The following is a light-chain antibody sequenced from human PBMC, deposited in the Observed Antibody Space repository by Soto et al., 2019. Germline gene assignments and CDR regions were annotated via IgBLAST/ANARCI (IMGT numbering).Light chain of an antibody. J-gene: IGKJ1*01. CDR3: QQYNSYWT. V-gene: IGKV1-5*03. CDR1: QSISSW. CDR2: KAS. Sequence: DIQMTQSPSTLSASVGDRVTITCRASQSISSWLAWYQQKPGKAPKLLIYKASSLESGVPSRFSGSGSGTEFTLTISILQPDYFATYYCQQYNSYWTFGQGTKVEIE.